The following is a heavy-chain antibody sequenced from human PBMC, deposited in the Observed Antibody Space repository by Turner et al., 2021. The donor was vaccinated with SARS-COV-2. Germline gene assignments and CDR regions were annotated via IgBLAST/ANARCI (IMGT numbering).Heavy chain of an antibody. CDR3: GTLGSLFVVVGREY. V-gene: IGHV4-39*01. CDR1: GGSLSRISSY. CDR2: IYYTGNT. D-gene: IGHD3-3*01. Sequence: QLQLQESGPGLVKPSETLSLTCISSGGSLSRISSYWGWFRQPPGKGLEWIGTIYYTGNTLYTPSLESRVTISMDTSNKQFSLNLKSVTAADTAVYYCGTLGSLFVVVGREYWGQGIPVTVSS. J-gene: IGHJ4*02.